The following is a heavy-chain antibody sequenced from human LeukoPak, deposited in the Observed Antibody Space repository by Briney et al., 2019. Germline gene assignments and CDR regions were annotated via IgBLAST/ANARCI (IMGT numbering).Heavy chain of an antibody. J-gene: IGHJ4*02. Sequence: ASVKVSCKASGYTFTGYYMHWVRQAPGQGLEWMGWINPNSGGTNYAQKFQGRVTMTRDTSISTAYMELSRLRSDDTAVYYCARALRHFTYSAYPVQSALFDYWGQGTLVTVSS. D-gene: IGHD3-3*02. V-gene: IGHV1-2*02. CDR2: INPNSGGT. CDR3: ARALRHFTYSAYPVQSALFDY. CDR1: GYTFTGYY.